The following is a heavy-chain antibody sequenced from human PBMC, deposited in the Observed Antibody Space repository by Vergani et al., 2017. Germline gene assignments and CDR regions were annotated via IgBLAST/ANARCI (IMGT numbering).Heavy chain of an antibody. CDR1: GGSISSSSYY. Sequence: QVQLQESGPGLVKPSGTLSLTCTVSGGSISSSSYYWGWIRQPPGKGLEWIGSIYYSGSTYYNPSLKSRVTIAVDTSKNQFSLKLSSVTAADTAVYYCASGYDSSGYYDGGGADYWGQGTLVTVSS. CDR2: IYYSGST. CDR3: ASGYDSSGYYDGGGADY. D-gene: IGHD3-22*01. J-gene: IGHJ4*02. V-gene: IGHV4-39*07.